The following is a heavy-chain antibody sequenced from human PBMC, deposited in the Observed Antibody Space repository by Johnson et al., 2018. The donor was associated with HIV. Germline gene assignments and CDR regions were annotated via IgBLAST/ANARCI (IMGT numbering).Heavy chain of an antibody. Sequence: VQLVESGGGVVQPGRSLRLSCAASGFTFSSYAMHWVRQAPGKGLEWVAVISYDGSNKYYADSLKGRFTISRDNSKNTLYLQMNSLRAEDTAVYYCASLINYNFWSGYSVSDAFDIWGQGTMVTVSS. D-gene: IGHD3-3*01. CDR3: ASLINYNFWSGYSVSDAFDI. J-gene: IGHJ3*02. CDR1: GFTFSSYA. CDR2: ISYDGSNK. V-gene: IGHV3-30-3*01.